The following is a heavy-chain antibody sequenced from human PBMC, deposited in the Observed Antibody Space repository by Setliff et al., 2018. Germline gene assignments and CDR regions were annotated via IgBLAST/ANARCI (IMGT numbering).Heavy chain of an antibody. CDR1: GFTFGSYS. CDR3: ARDQLNRWLIGD. Sequence: GGSLRLSCAASGFTFGSYSFNWIRQAPGKGLEWIAYVSRSSGIINYADSVKGRFTISRDSATNSVYLQMDSLRADDTAVYYCARDQLNRWLIGDWGQGTLVTVSS. J-gene: IGHJ4*02. D-gene: IGHD3-9*01. V-gene: IGHV3-48*01. CDR2: VSRSSGII.